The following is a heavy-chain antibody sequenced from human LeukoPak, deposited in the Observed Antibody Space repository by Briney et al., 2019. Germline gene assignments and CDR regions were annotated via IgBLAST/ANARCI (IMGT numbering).Heavy chain of an antibody. CDR1: GYTFTGYY. V-gene: IGHV1-2*02. J-gene: IGHJ4*02. Sequence: ASVKVSCKASGYTFTGYYMHWVRQAPGQGLEWMGWINPNSGGTICAQKFQGRVTMTRDTSISTAYMDLSRLRSDDTAMYYCAEGTTVVPNFDYWGQGTLVTVSS. CDR2: INPNSGGT. CDR3: AEGTTVVPNFDY. D-gene: IGHD4-11*01.